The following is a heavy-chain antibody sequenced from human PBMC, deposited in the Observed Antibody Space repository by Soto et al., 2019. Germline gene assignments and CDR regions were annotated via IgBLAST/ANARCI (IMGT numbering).Heavy chain of an antibody. CDR3: ARDLPLYCRGDCNFDF. D-gene: IGHD2-21*02. Sequence: QVQLVESGGGVVQSGGSLRLSCGGAGFIFSRYGMHWVRQAPGKGLEWVTVISYDGGERFYADSVKGRFTISRDNSKNRLELQMSSLRPEDTAVYYCARDLPLYCRGDCNFDFWGQGTLVTVSS. CDR1: GFIFSRYG. CDR2: ISYDGGER. J-gene: IGHJ4*02. V-gene: IGHV3-30*03.